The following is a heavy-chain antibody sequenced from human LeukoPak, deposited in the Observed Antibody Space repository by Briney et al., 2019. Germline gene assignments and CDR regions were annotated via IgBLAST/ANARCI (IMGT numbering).Heavy chain of an antibody. CDR2: ISSSSSYI. CDR3: ARDRSDYKRGRDFDY. Sequence: GGSLRLSCAASGFTFSSYSMNWVRQAPGKGLEWVSSISSSSSYIYYADSVKGRFTISRDNAKNSLYLQMNSLRAEDTAVYYCARDRSDYKRGRDFDYWGQGTLVTVSS. D-gene: IGHD3-16*01. CDR1: GFTFSSYS. J-gene: IGHJ4*02. V-gene: IGHV3-21*01.